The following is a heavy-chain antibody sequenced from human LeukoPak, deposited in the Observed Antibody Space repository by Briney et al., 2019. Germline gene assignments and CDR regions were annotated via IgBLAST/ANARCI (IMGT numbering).Heavy chain of an antibody. CDR2: ISAYNGNT. Sequence: GASVKVSCKASGYTFTSYGISWVRQAPGQGLEWMGWISAYNGNTNYAQKLQGRVTMTTDTSTSTAHMELRSLRSDDTAVYYCAREGYCRSTSCFYYYYYGMDVWGQGTTVTVSS. V-gene: IGHV1-18*01. CDR1: GYTFTSYG. D-gene: IGHD2-2*01. J-gene: IGHJ6*02. CDR3: AREGYCRSTSCFYYYYYGMDV.